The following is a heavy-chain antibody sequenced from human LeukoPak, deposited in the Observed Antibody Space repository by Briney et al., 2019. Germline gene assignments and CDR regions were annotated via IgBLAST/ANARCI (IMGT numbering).Heavy chain of an antibody. V-gene: IGHV3-30*18. Sequence: PGGSLRLSCAASGFTFSSYGMHWVRQARGKGLEWVAVISYDGSNKYYADSVKGRFTISRDNSKNTLYLQMNSLRAEDTAVYYCAKDGNTYYYDSSGYSDYWGQGTLVTVSS. CDR3: AKDGNTYYYDSSGYSDY. J-gene: IGHJ4*02. CDR2: ISYDGSNK. CDR1: GFTFSSYG. D-gene: IGHD3-22*01.